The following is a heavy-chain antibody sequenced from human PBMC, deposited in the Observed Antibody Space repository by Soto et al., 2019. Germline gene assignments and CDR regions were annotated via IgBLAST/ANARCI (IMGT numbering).Heavy chain of an antibody. CDR1: GYTFTRYG. Sequence: ASVKVSCKASGYTFTRYGISWVRQAPGQGLELMGWISGYNGDTNYAQKFQDRVSMTIDTFTGTAYIELRSLTSDDTAIYYCAKNGQPPYYYYGLDVWGQGTKVTVS. J-gene: IGHJ6*02. V-gene: IGHV1-18*01. CDR2: ISGYNGDT. D-gene: IGHD2-8*01. CDR3: AKNGQPPYYYYGLDV.